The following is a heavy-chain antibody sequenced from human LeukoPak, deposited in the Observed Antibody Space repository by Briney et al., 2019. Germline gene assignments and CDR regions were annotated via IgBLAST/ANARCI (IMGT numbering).Heavy chain of an antibody. J-gene: IGHJ4*02. CDR3: ARVWPKLAVAQYNDY. CDR1: GGSFSGYY. Sequence: SETLSLTCAVYGGSFSGYYWSWIRQPPGKGLEWIGEINHSGSTNYNPSLKSRVTISVDTSKNQFSLKLSSVTAADTAVYYCARVWPKLAVAQYNDYWGQGTLVTVSS. CDR2: INHSGST. D-gene: IGHD6-19*01. V-gene: IGHV4-34*01.